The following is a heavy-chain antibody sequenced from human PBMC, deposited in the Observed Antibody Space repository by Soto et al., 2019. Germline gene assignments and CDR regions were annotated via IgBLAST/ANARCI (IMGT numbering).Heavy chain of an antibody. CDR1: GFNFKTYA. CDR2: ISSSGSRT. J-gene: IGHJ5*02. Sequence: EVQLLESGGGLVQPGGSRRLSCAASGFNFKTYAMSWVRQAPGRGLEWVSAISSSGSRTYYADSVKGRFTISRDNSKNGFFMKRKSRGAEDRPLYYGAKEGGNVGSGRGDPGGRGPLAPFSS. D-gene: IGHD3-10*01. CDR3: AKEGGNVGSGRGDP. V-gene: IGHV3-23*01.